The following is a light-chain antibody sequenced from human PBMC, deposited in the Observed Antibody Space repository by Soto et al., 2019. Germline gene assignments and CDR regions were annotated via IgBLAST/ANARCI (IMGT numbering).Light chain of an antibody. CDR1: QPISSW. V-gene: IGKV1-12*01. CDR3: QQASSFPHT. Sequence: DIQMTQSPSTVSASVGDGVTITCRASQPISSWLAWFRQRPGKAPELLIYAASTLHRGVPSRFSGSGSGTDFALTISGLQPEDFATYYCQQASSFPHTFGQGTRVDIK. CDR2: AAS. J-gene: IGKJ2*01.